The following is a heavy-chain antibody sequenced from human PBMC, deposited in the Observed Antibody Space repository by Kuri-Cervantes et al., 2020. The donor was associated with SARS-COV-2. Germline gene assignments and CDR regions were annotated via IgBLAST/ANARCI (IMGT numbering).Heavy chain of an antibody. CDR2: VYYSGST. D-gene: IGHD2-21*02. CDR3: ARQRTETSGDGP. J-gene: IGHJ5*02. V-gene: IGHV4-59*08. Sequence: WGSLRLSCSVSGGSMSNSFWSWVRQPPGKGLEWIGNVYYSGSTNYNPSLKSRVTISVDTSENRFSLKLTSVTAADTAVYYCARQRTETSGDGPWGQGTLVTVSS. CDR1: GGSMSNSF.